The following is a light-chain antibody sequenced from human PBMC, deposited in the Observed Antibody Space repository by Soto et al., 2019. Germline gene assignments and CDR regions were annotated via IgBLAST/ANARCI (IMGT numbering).Light chain of an antibody. CDR1: QSISSY. V-gene: IGKV1-39*01. Sequence: DIQMTQSPSSLSASVGDRVTITCRASQSISSYLNWYQQKPGKAPKLLIYAASSLPSGVPSRFSGSGSGTDFTLTISSLQPEDFATYYCHQSYSTLYTFGQGTKLEIK. CDR3: HQSYSTLYT. J-gene: IGKJ2*01. CDR2: AAS.